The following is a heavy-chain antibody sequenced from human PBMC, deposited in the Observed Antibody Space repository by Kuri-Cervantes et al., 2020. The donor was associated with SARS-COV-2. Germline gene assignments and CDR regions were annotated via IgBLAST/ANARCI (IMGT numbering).Heavy chain of an antibody. D-gene: IGHD2-2*01. CDR3: ARQGTIVVVPAALKTYFDY. CDR1: GGPISSSSYY. Sequence: SCTVPGGPISSSSYYWGWIRQPPGKGLEWIGSIYYSGSTYYNPSRKSRVTISVDTSKNQFSLKLSSVTAADTAVYYCARQGTIVVVPAALKTYFDYWGQGTLVPSPQ. CDR2: IYYSGST. V-gene: IGHV4-39*01. J-gene: IGHJ4*02.